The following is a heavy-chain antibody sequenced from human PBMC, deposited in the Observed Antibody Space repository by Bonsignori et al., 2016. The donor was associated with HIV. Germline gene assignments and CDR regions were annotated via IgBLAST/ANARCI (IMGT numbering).Heavy chain of an antibody. CDR1: GFTFSTCS. CDR3: ARGGGWFGFDY. J-gene: IGHJ4*02. CDR2: IKQDGSEK. V-gene: IGHV3-7*03. D-gene: IGHD6-19*01. Sequence: GGSLRLSCAASGFTFSTCSMSWVRQAPGKGLEWVATIKQDGSEKFYVDSVKGRFTISRDNAKNSLYLQMNTLRAEDTAVYYCARGGGWFGFDYWGQGTLVTVSS.